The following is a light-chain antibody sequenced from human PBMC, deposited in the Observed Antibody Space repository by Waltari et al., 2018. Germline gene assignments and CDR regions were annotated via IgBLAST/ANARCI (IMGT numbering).Light chain of an antibody. CDR3: QDYVRLPVM. Sequence: EIVLAKSPGTLSLSPGERATLSCRASQSVSRSLAWYQQKPGQAPRLLIYGTSIRATGFPESFSGSRFGRDFSLTISRVESEDFAVYECQDYVRLPVMLGQRSMVEI. CDR1: QSVSRS. CDR2: GTS. J-gene: IGKJ1*01. V-gene: IGKV3-20*01.